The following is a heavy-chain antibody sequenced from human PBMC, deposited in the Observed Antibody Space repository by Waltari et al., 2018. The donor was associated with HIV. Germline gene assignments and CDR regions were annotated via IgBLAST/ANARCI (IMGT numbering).Heavy chain of an antibody. CDR2: INPSGGST. J-gene: IGHJ6*02. Sequence: QVQLVQSGAEVKKTGASVKVSCKASGYTFTSYYMHWVRQAPGQGLEWMGIINPSGGSTSYAQKFQGRVTMTRDTSTSTVYMELSSLRSEDTAVYYCAREREGVVVGSYGMDVWGQGTTVTVSS. D-gene: IGHD2-2*01. V-gene: IGHV1-46*01. CDR3: AREREGVVVGSYGMDV. CDR1: GYTFTSYY.